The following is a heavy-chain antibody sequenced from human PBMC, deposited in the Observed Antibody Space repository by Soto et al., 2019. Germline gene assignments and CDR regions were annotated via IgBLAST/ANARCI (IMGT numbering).Heavy chain of an antibody. J-gene: IGHJ4*02. Sequence: SVKVSCKASGGTFSSYAISWVRQAPGQGLEWMRGIIPIFGTANYAQKFQGRVTITADESTSTAYMELSSLRSEDTAVYYCASPNYYDSSGLYYFDYWGQGTLVTVSS. V-gene: IGHV1-69*13. D-gene: IGHD3-22*01. CDR3: ASPNYYDSSGLYYFDY. CDR2: IIPIFGTA. CDR1: GGTFSSYA.